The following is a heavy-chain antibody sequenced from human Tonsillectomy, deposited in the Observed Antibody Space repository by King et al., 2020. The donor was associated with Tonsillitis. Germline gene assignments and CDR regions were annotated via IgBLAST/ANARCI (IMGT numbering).Heavy chain of an antibody. CDR2: IYYSGSS. Sequence: VQLQESGPGLVKPSETLSLTCAVSGGSISSCFWSWIRQPPGKGLEWIGYIYYSGSSKYNLSLKSRVTMSVDRSKKQVSLKLSPVTAADTAVYYCARLRDELFDPWGQGTLVIVSS. J-gene: IGHJ5*02. V-gene: IGHV4-59*01. D-gene: IGHD2-21*01. CDR1: GGSISSCF. CDR3: ARLRDELFDP.